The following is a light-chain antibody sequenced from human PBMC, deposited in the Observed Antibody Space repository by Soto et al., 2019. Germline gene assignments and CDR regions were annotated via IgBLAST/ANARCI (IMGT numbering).Light chain of an antibody. V-gene: IGKV3-15*01. CDR1: QSIGSK. J-gene: IGKJ5*01. CDR2: GAS. Sequence: EVVVTQSPATLSVSPGDTAKLSCRASQSIGSKLGWYQQKPGQAPRLLIYGASTRATGIPARFSGSGSGTEFTLTISSRQSEDLAVYYCQQYDKWTLITFGQGTRLEIK. CDR3: QQYDKWTLIT.